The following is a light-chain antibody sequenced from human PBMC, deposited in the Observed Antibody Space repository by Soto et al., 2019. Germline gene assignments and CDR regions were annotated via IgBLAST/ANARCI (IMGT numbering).Light chain of an antibody. V-gene: IGKV1-13*02. J-gene: IGKJ5*01. CDR1: QDIRGA. CDR2: DVS. CDR3: QQFNSYPVT. Sequence: AIQVTQSPSSLSASVGDRVTITCLASQDIRGALAWYQQKPGKPPKLLIYDVSTLENAVPSRFSGDSSGTQFTLTISGLQPEDFGTYYCQQFNSYPVTFGHGTRLDIK.